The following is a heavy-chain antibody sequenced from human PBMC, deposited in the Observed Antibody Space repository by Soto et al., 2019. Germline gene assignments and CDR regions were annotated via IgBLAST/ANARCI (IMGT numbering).Heavy chain of an antibody. Sequence: GASVKVSCKASGGTFSSYAISWVRQAPGQGLEWMGGIIPIFGTANYAQKFQGRVTITADESTSTAYMELSSLRSEDTAVYYCASLTLAYCGGDCLDYWGQGTLVTVPS. CDR1: GGTFSSYA. D-gene: IGHD2-21*01. CDR3: ASLTLAYCGGDCLDY. CDR2: IIPIFGTA. V-gene: IGHV1-69*13. J-gene: IGHJ4*02.